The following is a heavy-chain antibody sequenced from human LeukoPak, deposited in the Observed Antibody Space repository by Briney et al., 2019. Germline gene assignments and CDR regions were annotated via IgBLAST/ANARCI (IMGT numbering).Heavy chain of an antibody. D-gene: IGHD6-13*01. CDR1: GGSISGYY. J-gene: IGHJ6*03. CDR2: IYYSGST. Sequence: SETLSLTCTVSGGSISGYYWSWIRQPPGKGLEWIGSIYYSGSTNYNPSLKSRVTISVDTSKNQFSLKLSSVTAADTAVYYCARAPLRGGSSSWYTYYYYYYMDVWGKGTTVTVSS. V-gene: IGHV4-59*12. CDR3: ARAPLRGGSSSWYTYYYYYYMDV.